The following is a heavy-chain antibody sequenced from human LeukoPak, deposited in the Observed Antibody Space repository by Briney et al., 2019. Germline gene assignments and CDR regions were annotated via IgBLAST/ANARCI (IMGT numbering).Heavy chain of an antibody. D-gene: IGHD6-13*01. CDR2: IKEDGSQK. CDR1: GFTFSIYW. V-gene: IGHV3-7*01. CDR3: LRDYQGY. J-gene: IGHJ4*02. Sequence: PGGSLRLSSAASGFTFSIYWMSWVRQAPRKGLEWVANIKEDGSQKYYVHSVKGRFTISRDNAKNSLYLQMNSLRAEDTALYYCLRDYQGYWGQGTLVTVSS.